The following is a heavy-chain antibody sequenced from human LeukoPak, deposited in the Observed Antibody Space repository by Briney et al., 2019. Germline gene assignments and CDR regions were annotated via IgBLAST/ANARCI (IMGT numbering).Heavy chain of an antibody. V-gene: IGHV3-7*01. CDR3: ARDQGFSYYYYYMDV. J-gene: IGHJ6*03. CDR2: INLDGSEK. Sequence: GGSLRLSCAASGFIFSTSWMTWVRQAPGKGLEWVANINLDGSEKYYVDSVKGRLTISRDNAKNSLYPQMNSLRAEDTAVYYCARDQGFSYYYYYMDVWGKGTTVTVSS. D-gene: IGHD3-3*01. CDR1: GFIFSTSW.